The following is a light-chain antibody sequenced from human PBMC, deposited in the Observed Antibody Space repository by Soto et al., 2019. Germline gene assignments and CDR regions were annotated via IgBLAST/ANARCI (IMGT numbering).Light chain of an antibody. J-gene: IGKJ3*01. CDR3: QQRYSTPFT. V-gene: IGKV1-39*01. Sequence: DLQMTPPPSSLSASVGDRVTITCRASQSISSCLNWYQQKPGKAPKLLIYAASSLQSGVPSRFSGSGSVTDFTLTISSLPPEDCATYYCQQRYSTPFTFGPGTKVDIK. CDR2: AAS. CDR1: QSISSC.